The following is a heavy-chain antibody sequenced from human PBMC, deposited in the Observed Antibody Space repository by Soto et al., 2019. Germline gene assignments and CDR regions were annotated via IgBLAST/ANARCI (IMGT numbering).Heavy chain of an antibody. D-gene: IGHD6-25*01. CDR2: INSDGSST. V-gene: IGHV3-74*01. CDR3: VAAGRYYYYYGMEV. J-gene: IGHJ6*02. Sequence: SLRLSWSSSLFTFSSYWMHLVLQNPFKWLVWVSRINSDGSSTSYADSVKGRFTISRDNAKNTLYLQMNSLRAEDTAVYYCVAAGRYYYYYGMEVWGQGTTVTVSS. CDR1: LFTFSSYW.